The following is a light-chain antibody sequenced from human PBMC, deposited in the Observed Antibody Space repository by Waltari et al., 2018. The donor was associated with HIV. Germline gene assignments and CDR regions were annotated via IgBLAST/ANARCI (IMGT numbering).Light chain of an antibody. V-gene: IGLV2-8*01. CDR2: EVN. Sequence: QSALTQPPSASGSPGQSVTISCPGTTSDVGRYDYVSWYQQHPGKAPKLLILEVNKRPSGFPDRFSGSKSGIPASLTVSVLQVEDEAEYSCSSYAGINPVVFGGGTKLTVL. J-gene: IGLJ2*01. CDR1: TSDVGRYDY. CDR3: SSYAGINPVV.